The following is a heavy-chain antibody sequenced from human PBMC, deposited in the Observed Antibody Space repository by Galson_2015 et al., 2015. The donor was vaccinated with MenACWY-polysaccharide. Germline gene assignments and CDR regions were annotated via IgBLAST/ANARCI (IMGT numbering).Heavy chain of an antibody. Sequence: SLRLSCAASGFTFSSYRMNWVRQAPGKGLEWVSSISSSSSYIYYADSVKGRFTVSRDNAKNSLYLQMNSLRAEDTAVYYCAIAAAGHYWGQGTLVTVSS. D-gene: IGHD2-2*01. V-gene: IGHV3-21*01. J-gene: IGHJ4*02. CDR2: ISSSSSYI. CDR1: GFTFSSYR. CDR3: AIAAAGHY.